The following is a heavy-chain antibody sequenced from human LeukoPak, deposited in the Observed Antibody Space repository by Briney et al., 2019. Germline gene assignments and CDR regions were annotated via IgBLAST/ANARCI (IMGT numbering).Heavy chain of an antibody. CDR2: ISYDGSNK. CDR1: GVTFGSYG. Sequence: GGSLRLSCAASGVTFGSYGMHWVRQAPGKGLQWVAVISYDGSNKYYADSVKGRFTISRDNSKNTLYLQMNSLRAEDTAVYYCAKGGPYYGSGPDYYYYYGMDVWGQGTTVTVSS. D-gene: IGHD3-10*01. V-gene: IGHV3-30*18. CDR3: AKGGPYYGSGPDYYYYYGMDV. J-gene: IGHJ6*02.